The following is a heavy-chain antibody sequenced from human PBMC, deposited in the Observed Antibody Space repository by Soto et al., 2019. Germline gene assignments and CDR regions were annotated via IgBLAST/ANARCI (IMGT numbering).Heavy chain of an antibody. CDR3: ARSDYRGYALHWFDP. J-gene: IGHJ5*02. D-gene: IGHD5-12*01. Sequence: QVQLQESGPGLVKPSGTLSLTCAVSGGSISSSNWWSWVRQPPGKGLEWIGEIYHSGSTNYNPSLTRRVTIAVDKSTTQLSLQLSSVTAADTAVYYCARSDYRGYALHWFDPWGQGTLVTVPS. CDR2: IYHSGST. CDR1: GGSISSSNW. V-gene: IGHV4-4*02.